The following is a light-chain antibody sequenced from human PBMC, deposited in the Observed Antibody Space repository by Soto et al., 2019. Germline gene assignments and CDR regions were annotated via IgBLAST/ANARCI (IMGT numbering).Light chain of an antibody. CDR2: SVN. CDR1: SSNIGSNT. J-gene: IGLJ3*02. V-gene: IGLV1-44*01. CDR3: ATWDDSLNAWV. Sequence: QPVVTQPPSASGTPGQRVTISCSGSSSNIGSNTVNWYQHLPGAAPKLLIYSVNQRPSGVPDRFSGSKSGTSASLAISGLQSEDDADYYCATWDDSLNAWVFGGGTKVTVL.